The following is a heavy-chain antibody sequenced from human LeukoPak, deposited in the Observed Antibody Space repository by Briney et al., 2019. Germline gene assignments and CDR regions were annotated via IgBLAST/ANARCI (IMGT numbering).Heavy chain of an antibody. CDR1: GGSISSISYY. CDR3: ARHPSGRMWLQQGGWFDP. V-gene: IGHV4-39*01. Sequence: SETLSLTCTVSGGSISSISYYWGWIRQPPGKGLEWIGSMYHNGSTYYNPSLKSRVTISVDTSKNQFSLRLTSVTAADPVVYYCARHPSGRMWLQQGGWFDPWGQGTLVTVSS. D-gene: IGHD5-24*01. CDR2: MYHNGST. J-gene: IGHJ5*02.